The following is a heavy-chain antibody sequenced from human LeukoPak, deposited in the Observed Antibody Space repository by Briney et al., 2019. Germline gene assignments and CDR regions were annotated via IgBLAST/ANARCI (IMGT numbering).Heavy chain of an antibody. CDR2: IYFSGIT. CDR1: GGPISSGDYF. V-gene: IGHV4-31*03. D-gene: IGHD3-3*01. J-gene: IGHJ4*02. Sequence: SQTLPLTCTVSGGPISSGDYFWTWIRQLPGKGLEWIGYIYFSGITYYNPSLTSRVTMSVDTSKNRFSLTLSFVTAADTAVYYCARGRLRFLEWSTSEYFFDYWGQGTLVTVSS. CDR3: ARGRLRFLEWSTSEYFFDY.